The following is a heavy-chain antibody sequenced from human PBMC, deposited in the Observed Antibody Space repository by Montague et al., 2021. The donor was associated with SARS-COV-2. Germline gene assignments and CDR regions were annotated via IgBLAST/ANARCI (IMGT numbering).Heavy chain of an antibody. J-gene: IGHJ4*02. CDR1: EATFSYYA. Sequence: SVKVSCKASEATFSYYAISWVRQAPGQGLEWMGEIIPVFGTANYAQRFQGRVTIIADKSTSTAYMELSSLTSEDTAVYYCVRDRYGSGSYYHELWGQGTLVTVSS. D-gene: IGHD3-10*01. CDR3: VRDRYGSGSYYHEL. V-gene: IGHV1-69*06. CDR2: IIPVFGTA.